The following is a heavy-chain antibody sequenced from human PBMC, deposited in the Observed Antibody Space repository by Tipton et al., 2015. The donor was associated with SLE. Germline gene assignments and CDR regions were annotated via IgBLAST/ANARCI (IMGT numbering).Heavy chain of an antibody. Sequence: TLSLTCTVSGGSISSSSYDWGWIRQPPGKGLEWIGGFYYSGSTYYTPSLKSRVTISVDTSKNQFSLKLSSVTAADTAVYYCASRIAAAWGFDYWGQGTLVTVSS. CDR1: GGSISSSSYD. CDR3: ASRIAAAWGFDY. D-gene: IGHD6-13*01. J-gene: IGHJ4*02. V-gene: IGHV4-39*07. CDR2: FYYSGST.